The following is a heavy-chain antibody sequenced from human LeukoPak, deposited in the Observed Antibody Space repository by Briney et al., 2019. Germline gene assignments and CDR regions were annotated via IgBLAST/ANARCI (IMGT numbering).Heavy chain of an antibody. V-gene: IGHV3-48*04. CDR1: GLTFSSYS. CDR2: ISSSSSTI. Sequence: GGSLRLSCVASGLTFSSYSMNWVRQAPGKGLEWVSYISSSSSTIYYADSVKGRFTISRDNAKNSLYLQMNSLRAEDTAVYYCARGQRVLWFGISYFDYWGQGTLVTVSS. D-gene: IGHD3-10*01. J-gene: IGHJ4*02. CDR3: ARGQRVLWFGISYFDY.